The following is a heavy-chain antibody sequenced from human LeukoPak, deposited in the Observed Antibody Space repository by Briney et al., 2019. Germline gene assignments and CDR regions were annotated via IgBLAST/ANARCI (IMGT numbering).Heavy chain of an antibody. Sequence: PRGSLRLSCAASAFTVSSNYMSWVSQAPGKGLEWVSVIYSGGSTYYADSVKGRFTISRDNSKNRLYLQMNSLRAEDTAVYYCARDNIVVVPAARGDAFDIWGQGTMVTVSS. J-gene: IGHJ3*02. CDR1: AFTVSSNY. D-gene: IGHD2-2*01. CDR3: ARDNIVVVPAARGDAFDI. V-gene: IGHV3-66*01. CDR2: IYSGGST.